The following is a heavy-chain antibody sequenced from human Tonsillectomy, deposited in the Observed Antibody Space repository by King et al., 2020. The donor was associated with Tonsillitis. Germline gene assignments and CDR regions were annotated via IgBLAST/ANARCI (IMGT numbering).Heavy chain of an antibody. D-gene: IGHD3-10*01. V-gene: IGHV5-10-1*03. CDR1: GYSFTSYW. J-gene: IGHJ6*03. Sequence: QLVQSGAEVKKPGESLRISCKGSGYSFTSYWITWVRQMPGKGLEWMGRIDPSDSYSDYSPSFQGHVTISADKSISTAYLQWSSLKASDTAMYYCARLNYSGSGGYYYYMDVWGTGTTVTVSS. CDR3: ARLNYSGSGGYYYYMDV. CDR2: IDPSDSYS.